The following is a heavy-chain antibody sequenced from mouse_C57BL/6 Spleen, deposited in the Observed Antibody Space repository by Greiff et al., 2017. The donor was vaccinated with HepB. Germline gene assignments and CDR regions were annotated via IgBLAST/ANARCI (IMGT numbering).Heavy chain of an antibody. Sequence: QVQLKQPGAELVKPGASVKMSCKASGYTFTSYWITWVKQRPGQGLEWIGDIYPGSGSTNYNEKFKSKATLTVDTSSSTAYMQLSSLTSEDSAVYYCARRGGLRRYFDVWGTGTTVTVSS. CDR1: GYTFTSYW. CDR2: IYPGSGST. V-gene: IGHV1-55*01. CDR3: ARRGGLRRYFDV. J-gene: IGHJ1*03. D-gene: IGHD2-2*01.